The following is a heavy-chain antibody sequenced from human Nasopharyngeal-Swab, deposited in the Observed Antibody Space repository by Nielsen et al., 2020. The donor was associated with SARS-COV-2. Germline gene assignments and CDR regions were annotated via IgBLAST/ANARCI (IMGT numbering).Heavy chain of an antibody. Sequence: SGPTLVRPTPTLTLTCTFSGFSLSTSGVGVGWIRQPPGKALEWLALIYWDDDKRYSPSLKSRLTITKDTSKNQVVLTMTNMDPVDTATYYCALSGGIAAAGCYYYMDVWGKGTTVTVSS. CDR2: IYWDDDK. CDR3: ALSGGIAAAGCYYYMDV. V-gene: IGHV2-5*02. D-gene: IGHD6-13*01. J-gene: IGHJ6*03. CDR1: GFSLSTSGVG.